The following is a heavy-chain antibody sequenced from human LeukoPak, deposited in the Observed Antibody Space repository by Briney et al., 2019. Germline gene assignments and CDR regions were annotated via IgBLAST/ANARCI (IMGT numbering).Heavy chain of an antibody. Sequence: ASVKVSCKASGYTFTSYAMHWVRQAPGQRLEWMGWINAGNGNTKYSQRFQGRVTITRDTSASTAYMELSSLRSEDTAVYYCASSSSWYDAFDIWGQGTMVTVSS. J-gene: IGHJ3*02. CDR3: ASSSSWYDAFDI. V-gene: IGHV1-3*01. CDR2: INAGNGNT. CDR1: GYTFTSYA. D-gene: IGHD6-13*01.